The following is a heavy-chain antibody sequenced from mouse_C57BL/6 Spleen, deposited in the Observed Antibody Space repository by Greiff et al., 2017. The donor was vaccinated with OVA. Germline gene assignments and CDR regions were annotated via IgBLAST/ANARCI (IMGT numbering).Heavy chain of an antibody. J-gene: IGHJ4*01. CDR2: ISDGGSYT. CDR1: GFTFSSYG. D-gene: IGHD1-1*01. Sequence: EVQLVESGGGLVKPGGSLKLSCAASGFTFSSYGMSWVRQTPEKRLEWVATISDGGSYTYYPDNVKGRFTISRDNAKNNLYLQMSHLKSEDTAMYYCARDKVDYAMDYWGQGTSVTVSS. V-gene: IGHV5-4*01. CDR3: ARDKVDYAMDY.